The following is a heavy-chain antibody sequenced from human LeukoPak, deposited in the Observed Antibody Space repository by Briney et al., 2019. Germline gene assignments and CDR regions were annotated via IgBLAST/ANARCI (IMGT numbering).Heavy chain of an antibody. J-gene: IGHJ4*02. CDR2: INPNSGGT. Sequence: ASVKVSCKASGGTFSSYAISWVRQAPGQGLEWMGRINPNSGGTNYAQKFQGRVTMTRDTSISTAYMELSRLRSDDTAVYYCARDYCSSTSCLFDYWGQGTLVTVSS. D-gene: IGHD2-2*01. CDR3: ARDYCSSTSCLFDY. V-gene: IGHV1-2*06. CDR1: GGTFSSYA.